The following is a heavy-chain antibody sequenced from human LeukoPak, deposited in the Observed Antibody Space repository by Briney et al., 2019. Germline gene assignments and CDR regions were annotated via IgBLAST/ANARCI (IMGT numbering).Heavy chain of an antibody. Sequence: SETLSLTCTVSGYSISSGYYWGWIRQPPGKGLEWIGSIHYSGSTYYNPSLKSRLTISVDTSKNQFSLNLSPVTAADTAVYYCTRRLRYYLDYWGQGTLVTVSS. CDR3: TRRLRYYLDY. D-gene: IGHD6-25*01. V-gene: IGHV4-38-2*02. J-gene: IGHJ4*02. CDR2: IHYSGST. CDR1: GYSISSGYY.